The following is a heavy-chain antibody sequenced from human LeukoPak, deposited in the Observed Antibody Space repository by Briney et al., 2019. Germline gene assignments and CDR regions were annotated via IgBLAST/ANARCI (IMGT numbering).Heavy chain of an antibody. CDR2: IYTTGGT. CDR1: GGSIINYF. V-gene: IGHV4-4*07. D-gene: IGHD6-13*01. J-gene: IGHJ5*02. Sequence: SETLSLTCTVSGGSIINYFWSWIRQPAGKGLEWIGRIYTTGGTKYNPSLKNRVTMSVDTSKNQFSLKLNSVTAADTAVYYCARDRYSSSWSWFDPWGQGTLVTVSS. CDR3: ARDRYSSSWSWFDP.